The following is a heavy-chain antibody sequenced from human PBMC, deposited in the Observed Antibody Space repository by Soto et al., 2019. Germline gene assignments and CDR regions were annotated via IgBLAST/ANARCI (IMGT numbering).Heavy chain of an antibody. CDR3: ARGSFRYYYYGMGV. Sequence: LETLSLTCTVSGGSISSYYWSWIRQPPGKGLEWIGYIYYTGSTNYNPSLKSRVTISVDTSKNQFSLKLSSVTAADTAVYYCARGSFRYYYYGMGVWGQGTAVTVSS. CDR2: IYYTGST. V-gene: IGHV4-59*01. D-gene: IGHD3-10*01. CDR1: GGSISSYY. J-gene: IGHJ6*02.